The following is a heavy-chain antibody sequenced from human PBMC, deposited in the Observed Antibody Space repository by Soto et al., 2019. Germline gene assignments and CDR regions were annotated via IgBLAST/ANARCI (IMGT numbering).Heavy chain of an antibody. J-gene: IGHJ4*02. Sequence: GGSLRLSCATSGFILSDCAMNWVRQAPGKGLEWVANIRHDGSEKNYVDSVKGRFTISRDNAKNSLDLQMNSLRAEDTAVYYCASVAIWGQGTPVTVSS. D-gene: IGHD5-12*01. V-gene: IGHV3-7*01. CDR1: GFILSDCA. CDR3: ASVAI. CDR2: IRHDGSEK.